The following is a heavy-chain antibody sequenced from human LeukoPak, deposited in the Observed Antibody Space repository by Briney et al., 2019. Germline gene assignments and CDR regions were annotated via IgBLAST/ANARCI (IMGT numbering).Heavy chain of an antibody. CDR3: ARMTMVRGVTYYYGMDV. V-gene: IGHV5-10-1*01. D-gene: IGHD3-10*01. CDR1: GSPFTSYW. CDR2: IVPGVSYT. J-gene: IGHJ6*04. Sequence: GEPLKISCKGSGSPFTSYWISGARQLPGKGLEWMGRIVPGVSYTNYSPSFQGHVTISADKSISTAYLQWSSLKASDTAMYYCARMTMVRGVTYYYGMDVWGKGTTVTVSS.